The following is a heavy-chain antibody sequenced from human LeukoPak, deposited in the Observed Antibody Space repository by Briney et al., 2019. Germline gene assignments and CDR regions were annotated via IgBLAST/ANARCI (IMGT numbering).Heavy chain of an antibody. V-gene: IGHV1-46*01. CDR3: ASGESSGYQLLSFYYMDV. Sequence: ASVKVSCKASGYTFTSYYMHWVRQAPGQGLEWMGIINPSGGSTSYAQKFQGRVTMTRDTSTSTAYMELSSLRSEDTAVYYCASGESSGYQLLSFYYMDVWGKGTTVTISS. D-gene: IGHD2-2*01. CDR1: GYTFTSYY. J-gene: IGHJ6*03. CDR2: INPSGGST.